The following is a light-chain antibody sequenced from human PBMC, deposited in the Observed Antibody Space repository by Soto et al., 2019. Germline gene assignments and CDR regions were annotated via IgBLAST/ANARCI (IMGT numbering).Light chain of an antibody. V-gene: IGLV2-11*01. CDR2: DVS. CDR3: CSYAGTYTFV. Sequence: QSALTQPASVSGSPGQSITISCTGASSDVGNCNCVSWYQQHPGKAPKLIIYDVSERPSGVPYRFSGSKSGNRASLTISGLQAEDEADYYCCSYAGTYTFVFGTGTKLTVL. J-gene: IGLJ1*01. CDR1: SSDVGNCNC.